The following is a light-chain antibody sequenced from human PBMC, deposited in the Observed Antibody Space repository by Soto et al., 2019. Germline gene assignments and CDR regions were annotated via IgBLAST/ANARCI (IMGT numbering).Light chain of an antibody. CDR2: GAS. CDR1: QSVSTN. V-gene: IGKV3D-15*01. Sequence: EAVMTQSPATLSVSPGERATLSCRASQSVSTNLAWYQQKPGQAPRLLIYGASTRATSIPARFSGSGSGTDLTLTISSLQPEDFAVYYCQQDYNLPAFGQGTKVDIK. CDR3: QQDYNLPA. J-gene: IGKJ1*01.